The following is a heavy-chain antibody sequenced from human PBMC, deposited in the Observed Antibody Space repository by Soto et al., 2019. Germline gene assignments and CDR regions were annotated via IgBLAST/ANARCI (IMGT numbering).Heavy chain of an antibody. J-gene: IGHJ4*02. V-gene: IGHV1-18*01. CDR2: ISVYSGDT. Sequence: QVQLVQSGAEVKKPGASVKVSCKTSGYTFTNYGINWVRQAPGQGLEWMGWISVYSGDTNYAQKFQGRVSMTTDTSTGTAYMELWSLKSDDTAVYYCARFGGVRGYHYVDAFDYWGQGSLVSVSA. D-gene: IGHD4-17*01. CDR1: GYTFTNYG. CDR3: ARFGGVRGYHYVDAFDY.